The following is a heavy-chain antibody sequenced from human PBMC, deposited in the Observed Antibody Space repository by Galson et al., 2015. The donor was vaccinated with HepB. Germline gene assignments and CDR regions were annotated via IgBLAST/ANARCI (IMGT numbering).Heavy chain of an antibody. J-gene: IGHJ4*02. CDR2: ISSRGTST. CDR1: GFTFSTYS. D-gene: IGHD2-2*01. V-gene: IGHV3-48*02. CDR3: ARLMKIWEFCTSISCLPADY. Sequence: SLRLSCAASGFTFSTYSMTWVRQAPGKGLQWVSYISSRGTSTYYADSVKGRFTISRDNAKNSLFLQMNSLRDEDSAVYYCARLMKIWEFCTSISCLPADYWGQGTLVTVSS.